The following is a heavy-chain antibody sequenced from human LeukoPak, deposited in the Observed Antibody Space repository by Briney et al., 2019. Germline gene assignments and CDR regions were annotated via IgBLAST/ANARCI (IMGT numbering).Heavy chain of an antibody. D-gene: IGHD3-10*01. V-gene: IGHV4-39*01. J-gene: IGHJ4*02. CDR3: ARTRYYYNSRSYGAPYYFDY. CDR1: GGSISSSSYY. CDR2: IYYSGST. Sequence: SETLSLTCTVSGGSISSSSYYWGWIRQPPGTGLEWLGSIYYSGSTYYNPSLKSRVTISVDTSKNQFSLKLSSVTAADTAVYYCARTRYYYNSRSYGAPYYFDYWGQGTLVTVSS.